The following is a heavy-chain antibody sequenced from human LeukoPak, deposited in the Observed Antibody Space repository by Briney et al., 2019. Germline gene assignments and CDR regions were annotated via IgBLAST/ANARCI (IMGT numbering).Heavy chain of an antibody. J-gene: IGHJ4*02. V-gene: IGHV3-74*01. CDR2: INSDGSST. CDR3: GRALGSPLDY. CDR1: GFTFSSDW. Sequence: GGSLRLSCAASGFTFSSDWMHWVRQVPGKGLVWVSRINSDGSSTAYADSVKGRFTISRDNAKNTLYLQMNSLRVEDTAVYYCGRALGSPLDYWGQGTLVSVSS. D-gene: IGHD1-26*01.